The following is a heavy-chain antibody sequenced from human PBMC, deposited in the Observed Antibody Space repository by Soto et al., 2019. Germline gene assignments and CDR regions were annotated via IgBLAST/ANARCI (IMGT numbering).Heavy chain of an antibody. Sequence: QVQLVESGGGVVQPGRSLRLSCAASGFTFSSYGMHWVRQAPGKGLEWVAVIWYDGSNKYYADSVKGRFTISRDNSKNTLYLQMNSLRAEDTAVYYCARDYEGSFGELLSPYYYYGMDVW. CDR3: ARDYEGSFGELLSPYYYYGMDV. CDR2: IWYDGSNK. CDR1: GFTFSSYG. D-gene: IGHD3-10*01. V-gene: IGHV3-33*01. J-gene: IGHJ6*01.